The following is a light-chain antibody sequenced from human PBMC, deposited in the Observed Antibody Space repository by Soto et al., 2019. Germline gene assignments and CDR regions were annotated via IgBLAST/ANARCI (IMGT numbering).Light chain of an antibody. CDR1: QSVSSN. J-gene: IGKJ1*01. CDR3: QHYNSYSEA. V-gene: IGKV3-15*01. Sequence: IVMTQAPATLSVSPGESATLSFMASQSVSSNLAWYQQKPGQAPRLLIYGASARATGIPSRFSGSGSGTEFTLTISSLQPDDFATYYCQHYNSYSEAFGKGTKVDIK. CDR2: GAS.